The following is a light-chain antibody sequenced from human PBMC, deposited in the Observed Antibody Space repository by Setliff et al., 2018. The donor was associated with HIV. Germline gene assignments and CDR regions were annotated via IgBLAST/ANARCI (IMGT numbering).Light chain of an antibody. CDR3: QSYGSSVYV. CDR2: ENN. V-gene: IGLV6-57*01. CDR1: SGSIASNY. J-gene: IGLJ1*01. Sequence: NFMLTQPHSVSESPGKTVTISCTCSSGSIASNYVQWYQQRPGSSPTTVIYENNQRPSGVPHRFSGSIDSSSNSASLTISGLKTEDEADYCCQSYGSSVYVFGTGTKVTVL.